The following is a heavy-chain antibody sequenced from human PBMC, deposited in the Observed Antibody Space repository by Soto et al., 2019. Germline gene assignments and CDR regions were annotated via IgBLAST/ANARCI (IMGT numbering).Heavy chain of an antibody. J-gene: IGHJ4*02. V-gene: IGHV3-49*03. CDR3: TSSGYYDILTGYYFVY. CDR2: IRSKAYGGTT. CDR1: GFTFGDYA. Sequence: GGSLRLSCTASGFTFGDYAMSWFRQAPGKGLEWVGFIRSKAYGGTTEYAASVKGRFTISRDDSKSIAYLQMNSLKTEDTAVYYCTSSGYYDILTGYYFVYWGQGTLVTGSS. D-gene: IGHD3-9*01.